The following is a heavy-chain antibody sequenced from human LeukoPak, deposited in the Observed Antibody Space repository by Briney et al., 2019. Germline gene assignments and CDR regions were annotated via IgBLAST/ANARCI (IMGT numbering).Heavy chain of an antibody. V-gene: IGHV4-31*03. CDR2: IYYSGST. D-gene: IGHD5-18*01. Sequence: PSETLSLTCTVSGGSISSGGYYWSWIRQHPGKGLEWIGYIYYSGSTYYNPSLKSRVTISVDTSKNQFSLKLSSVTAADTAVYYCARGHRGYSYGYLPWGPFCYWGQGTLVTVSS. J-gene: IGHJ4*02. CDR1: GGSISSGGYY. CDR3: ARGHRGYSYGYLPWGPFCY.